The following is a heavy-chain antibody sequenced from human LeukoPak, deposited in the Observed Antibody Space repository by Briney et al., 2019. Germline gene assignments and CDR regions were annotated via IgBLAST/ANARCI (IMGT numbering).Heavy chain of an antibody. Sequence: PGGSLRLSCAVSGFTFSSYAMSWVRQAPGKGLEWVSAISGSGGNTYYADTVKGRFTISRDNSKNTLYLQMNSLRAEDTAVYYCAKGKGDYGDYLYYFDYWGQGTLVTVSS. CDR2: ISGSGGNT. J-gene: IGHJ4*02. D-gene: IGHD4-17*01. CDR1: GFTFSSYA. CDR3: AKGKGDYGDYLYYFDY. V-gene: IGHV3-23*01.